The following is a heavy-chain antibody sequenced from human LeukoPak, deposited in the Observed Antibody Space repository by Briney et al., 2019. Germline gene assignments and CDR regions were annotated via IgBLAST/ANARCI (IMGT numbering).Heavy chain of an antibody. CDR1: GFTFSSYA. CDR2: ISYDGSNK. Sequence: GGSLRLSCAASGFTFSSYATHWVRQAPGKGLEWVAVISYDGSNKYYADSVKGRFTISRDNSKNTLYLQMNSLRAEDTAVYYCARVYAAVRLTTPVDYWGQGTLVTVSS. V-gene: IGHV3-30-3*01. D-gene: IGHD1-14*01. J-gene: IGHJ4*02. CDR3: ARVYAAVRLTTPVDY.